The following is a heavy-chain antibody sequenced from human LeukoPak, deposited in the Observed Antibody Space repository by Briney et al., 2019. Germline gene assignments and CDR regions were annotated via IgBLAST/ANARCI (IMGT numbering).Heavy chain of an antibody. Sequence: GASVKVSCKASGYTFTSYGISWVRQAPGQGLEWMGWISACNGNTNYAQKLQGRVTMTTDTSTSTAYMELRSLRSDDTAVYYCARDLYYYGSGSSLFFDYWGQGTLVTVSS. J-gene: IGHJ4*02. CDR1: GYTFTSYG. CDR2: ISACNGNT. CDR3: ARDLYYYGSGSSLFFDY. D-gene: IGHD3-10*01. V-gene: IGHV1-18*01.